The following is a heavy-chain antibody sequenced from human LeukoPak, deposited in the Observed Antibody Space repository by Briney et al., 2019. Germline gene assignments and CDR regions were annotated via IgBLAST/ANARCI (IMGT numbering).Heavy chain of an antibody. Sequence: PGGSLRLSCAASGFTFSSYAMSWVRQAPGKGLEWVSTISGSGGSTYYADSVKGRFTISRDNSKNTLYLQMNSLRAEDTAVYYCAKDGYSGWSTTYFDYWGQGTLVTVSS. V-gene: IGHV3-23*01. CDR1: GFTFSSYA. CDR2: ISGSGGST. CDR3: AKDGYSGWSTTYFDY. D-gene: IGHD6-19*01. J-gene: IGHJ4*02.